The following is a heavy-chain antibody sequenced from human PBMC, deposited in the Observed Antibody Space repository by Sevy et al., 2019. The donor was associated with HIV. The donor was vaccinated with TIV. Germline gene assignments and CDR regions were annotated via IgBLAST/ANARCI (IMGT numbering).Heavy chain of an antibody. V-gene: IGHV3-15*01. J-gene: IGHJ4*02. D-gene: IGHD3-22*01. Sequence: GGSLRLSCAASGFTFSNAWMSWVRQAPGKGLEWVGRIKSKTDGGTTDYAAPVKGRFTISRDDSKNTLYLQMSSLKTEDTAVYYCTVSVVVITTLDYWGQGTLVTVSS. CDR1: GFTFSNAW. CDR2: IKSKTDGGTT. CDR3: TVSVVVITTLDY.